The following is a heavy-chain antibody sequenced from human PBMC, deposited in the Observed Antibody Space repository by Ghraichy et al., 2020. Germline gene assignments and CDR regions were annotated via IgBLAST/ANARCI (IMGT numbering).Heavy chain of an antibody. V-gene: IGHV3-15*01. CDR1: GFTFSNAW. D-gene: IGHD5-24*01. J-gene: IGHJ4*02. CDR3: RKGDGYSDD. CDR2: IKSNTNGGTT. Sequence: GGSLRLSCAASGFTFSNAWISWVRQAPGKGLEWVGRIKSNTNGGTTDYAAPVEGRFTISRDDSKNTLSLQMNSLRTEDTAVYYCRKGDGYSDDWGQGTLVTVSS.